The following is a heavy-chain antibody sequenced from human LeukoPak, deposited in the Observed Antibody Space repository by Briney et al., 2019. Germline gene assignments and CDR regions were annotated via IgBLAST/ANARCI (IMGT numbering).Heavy chain of an antibody. V-gene: IGHV4-4*07. Sequence: SETLSLTCTVSGTFISPYHWSWFRQSAGKGLEWIDLMYSSGSSNYSPSLKSRLTISPDNSKNQFSLRLSSVTAADTAVYYCARVLCVSNGICYAFDIWGQGTTVIVSS. CDR2: MYSSGSS. CDR1: GTFISPYH. J-gene: IGHJ3*02. CDR3: ARVLCVSNGICYAFDI. D-gene: IGHD2-8*01.